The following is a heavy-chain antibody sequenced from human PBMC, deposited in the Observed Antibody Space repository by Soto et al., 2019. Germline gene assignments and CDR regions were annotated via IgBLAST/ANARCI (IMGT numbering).Heavy chain of an antibody. CDR3: ARVELGYCSGGSCYSGAFDI. CDR1: SGSISSSNW. V-gene: IGHV4-4*02. CDR2: IYHSGST. D-gene: IGHD2-15*01. Sequence: QVQLQGSGPGLVKPSGTLSLTCAVSSGSISSSNWWSWVRQPPGKGLEWIGEIYHSGSTNYNPSLKSRVTISVDKSKNQFSLKLSSVTAADTAVYYCARVELGYCSGGSCYSGAFDIWGQGTMVTVSS. J-gene: IGHJ3*02.